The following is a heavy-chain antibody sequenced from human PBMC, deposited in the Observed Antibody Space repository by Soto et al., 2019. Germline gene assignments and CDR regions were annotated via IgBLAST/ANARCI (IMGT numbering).Heavy chain of an antibody. CDR1: GGSFSGYD. CDR2: INHSGST. D-gene: IGHD3-10*01. V-gene: IGHV4-34*01. J-gene: IGHJ6*03. Sequence: SETLSLTCAVYGGSFSGYDWSWIRQPPGKGLEWIGEINHSGSTNYNPSLKSRVTISVDTSKNQFSLKLSSVTAADTAVYYCARGPPSTMVRGVIYMDVWGKGTTVTVSS. CDR3: ARGPPSTMVRGVIYMDV.